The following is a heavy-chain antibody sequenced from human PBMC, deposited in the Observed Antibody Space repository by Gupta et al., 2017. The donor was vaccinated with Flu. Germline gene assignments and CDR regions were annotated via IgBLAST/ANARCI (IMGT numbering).Heavy chain of an antibody. D-gene: IGHD3-22*01. CDR1: GYTFTSYY. CDR3: ARVRDYYDSSGYYFFDY. V-gene: IGHV1-46*01. J-gene: IGHJ4*02. Sequence: VKVSCKASGYTFTSYYMHWVRQAPGQGLEWMGIINPSGGSTSYAQKFQGRVTMTRDTSTSTVYMELSSLRSEDTAVYYCARVRDYYDSSGYYFFDYWGQGTLVTVSS. CDR2: INPSGGST.